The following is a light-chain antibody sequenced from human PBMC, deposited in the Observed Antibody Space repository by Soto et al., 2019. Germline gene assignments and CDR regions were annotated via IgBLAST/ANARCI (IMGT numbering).Light chain of an antibody. CDR2: GNS. J-gene: IGLJ1*01. V-gene: IGLV1-40*01. CDR1: SSNIGAGYD. Sequence: QSVLTQPPSVSGAPGQMVTISCTGSSSNIGAGYDVHWYQQLPGTAPKLLIYGNSNRPSGVPDRFSGSKSGTSASLAITVLQAEDEADYYCQSYDSSLSGYVFGTGTKPTVL. CDR3: QSYDSSLSGYV.